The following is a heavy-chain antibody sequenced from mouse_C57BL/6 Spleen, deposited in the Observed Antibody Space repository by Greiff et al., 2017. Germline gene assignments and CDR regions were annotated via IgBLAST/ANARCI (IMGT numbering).Heavy chain of an antibody. Sequence: VKLVESGPELVKPGASVKISCKASGYAFSSSWMNWVKQRPGKGLEWIGRIYPGDGDTNYNGKFKGKATLTADKSSSTAYMQLSSLTSEDSAVYFCARSRDYDYFDYWGQGTTLTVSS. CDR3: ARSRDYDYFDY. CDR2: IYPGDGDT. D-gene: IGHD2-4*01. CDR1: GYAFSSSW. V-gene: IGHV1-82*01. J-gene: IGHJ2*01.